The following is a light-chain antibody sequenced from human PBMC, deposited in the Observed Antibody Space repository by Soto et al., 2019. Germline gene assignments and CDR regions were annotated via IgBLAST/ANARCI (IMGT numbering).Light chain of an antibody. J-gene: IGKJ1*01. Sequence: EIVLTQSPRPLSLSPGERATLSSRASQSVSNNYLAWYQQKPGQAPRLLIYGASYRATGIPDRFSGSGSGTDFTLTISRLEPEDFAVYYCQQYGSSGTFGQGTKVDIK. CDR1: QSVSNNY. V-gene: IGKV3-20*01. CDR2: GAS. CDR3: QQYGSSGT.